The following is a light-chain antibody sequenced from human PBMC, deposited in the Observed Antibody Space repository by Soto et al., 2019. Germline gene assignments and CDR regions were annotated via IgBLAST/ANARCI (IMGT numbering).Light chain of an antibody. CDR3: GSWDSSLSAYV. CDR2: DDN. J-gene: IGLJ1*01. Sequence: QSVLTQPPSVSGGPGQRVTISCTGSSSNIGAGYDVHWYQQLPGTATKLLIFDDNKRPSGIPDRFSGSKSGTSATLGITGFQTGDEADYYCGSWDSSLSAYVFGTGTEVTAL. CDR1: SSNIGAGYD. V-gene: IGLV1-51*01.